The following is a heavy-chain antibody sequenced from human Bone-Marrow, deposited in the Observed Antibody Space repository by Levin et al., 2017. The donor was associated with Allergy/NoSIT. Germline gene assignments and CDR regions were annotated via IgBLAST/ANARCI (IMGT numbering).Heavy chain of an antibody. CDR3: ARDRGYCSSTSCLYYYYGMDV. CDR1: GFTFSSYA. J-gene: IGHJ6*02. Sequence: GGSLRLSCAASGFTFSSYAMHWVRQAPGKGLEWVAVISYDGSNKYYADSVKGRFTISRDNSKNTLYLQMNSLRAEDTAVYYCARDRGYCSSTSCLYYYYGMDVWGQGTTVTVSS. CDR2: ISYDGSNK. V-gene: IGHV3-30*04. D-gene: IGHD2-2*01.